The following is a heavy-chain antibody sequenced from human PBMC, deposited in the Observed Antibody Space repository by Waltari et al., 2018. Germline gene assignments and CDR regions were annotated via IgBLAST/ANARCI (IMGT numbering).Heavy chain of an antibody. Sequence: QLQLQESGPGLVKPSETLSLTCAVSGGSISSNYWSWIRQPPGTGLEWIGRISGGGGSTDYNPSLKSRVTISTDTSKNQFSLKLSSVTGADTAVYYCARDNLAAAVRISDYWGQGVLVTVSS. J-gene: IGHJ4*02. V-gene: IGHV4-4*07. CDR2: ISGGGGST. D-gene: IGHD6-25*01. CDR1: GGSISSNY. CDR3: ARDNLAAAVRISDY.